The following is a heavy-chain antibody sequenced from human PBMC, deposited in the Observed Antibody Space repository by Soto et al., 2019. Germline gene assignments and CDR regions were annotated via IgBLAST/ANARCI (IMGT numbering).Heavy chain of an antibody. Sequence: SVKVSCKASGGTFSSYAISWVRQAPGQGLEWMGGIIPIFGTANYAQKFQGRVTITADGSTSTAYMELSSLRDEDTAVYYCAALGGAAAGTDYYYGMDVWGQGTTVTVSS. J-gene: IGHJ6*02. CDR2: IIPIFGTA. V-gene: IGHV1-69*13. CDR3: AALGGAAAGTDYYYGMDV. D-gene: IGHD6-13*01. CDR1: GGTFSSYA.